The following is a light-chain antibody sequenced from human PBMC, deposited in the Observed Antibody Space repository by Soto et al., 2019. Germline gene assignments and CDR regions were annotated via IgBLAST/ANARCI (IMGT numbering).Light chain of an antibody. CDR1: SSNIGAGYD. Sequence: QSVLTQPPSVSGAPGQRVTISCTGSSSNIGAGYDVHWYQQLPGTAPKLLIYGNTNRPSGVPDRFSGSKSGTSASLAITGLQDEDEADYYCQSYDSSLRGRVFGGGTKLTVL. J-gene: IGLJ3*02. CDR3: QSYDSSLRGRV. V-gene: IGLV1-40*01. CDR2: GNT.